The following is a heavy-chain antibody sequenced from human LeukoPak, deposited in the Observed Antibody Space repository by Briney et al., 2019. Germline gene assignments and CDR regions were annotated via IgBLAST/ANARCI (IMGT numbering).Heavy chain of an antibody. D-gene: IGHD1-26*01. CDR2: IIPIFSTA. CDR1: GYTFTGYY. Sequence: ASVKVSCKASGYTFTGYYMHWVRQAPGQGLEWMGRIIPIFSTANYAQKFQGRVTITTDESTSTAYMELSSLRSEDTAVYYCARGGPILTYSGSYYPKNFDYWGQGTLVTVSS. CDR3: ARGGPILTYSGSYYPKNFDY. J-gene: IGHJ4*02. V-gene: IGHV1-69*05.